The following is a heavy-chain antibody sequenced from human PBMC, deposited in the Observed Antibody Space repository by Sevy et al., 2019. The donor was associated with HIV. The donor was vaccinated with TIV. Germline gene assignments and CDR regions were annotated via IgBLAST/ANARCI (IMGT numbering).Heavy chain of an antibody. Sequence: GGSLRLSCAASGFTFSSYWMSWVRQAPGKGLEWVANIKQDGSEKYYVDSVKGRFTISRDNAKNSLYLQMNSLRAEDTAVYYCARGVVVIALAFYYWGQVTLVTVSS. CDR2: IKQDGSEK. D-gene: IGHD2-21*01. J-gene: IGHJ4*02. CDR1: GFTFSSYW. CDR3: ARGVVVIALAFYY. V-gene: IGHV3-7*03.